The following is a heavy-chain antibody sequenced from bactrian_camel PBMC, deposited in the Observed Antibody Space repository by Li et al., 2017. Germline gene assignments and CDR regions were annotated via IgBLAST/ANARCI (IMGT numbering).Heavy chain of an antibody. CDR3: AEGVFLPSILSTCPQSDGYEFHY. D-gene: IGHD5*01. V-gene: IGHV3S57*01. J-gene: IGHJ4*01. CDR2: VDSEGTT. Sequence: HVQLVESGRGSVQAGGSLRLSCVGSGFPHSRFCMAWFRQAPGKEREGLVTVDSEGTTTYNDSVKGRFTVSKADADNTLYLQIDSLKPEDTGVYYCAEGVFLPSILSTCPQSDGYEFHYWGQGTQVTVS. CDR1: GFPHSRFC.